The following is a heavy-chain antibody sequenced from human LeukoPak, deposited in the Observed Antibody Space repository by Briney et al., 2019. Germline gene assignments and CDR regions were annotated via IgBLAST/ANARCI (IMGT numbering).Heavy chain of an antibody. J-gene: IGHJ5*02. CDR1: GYTFTSYD. CDR2: MNPNSGNT. CDR3: ARGLDGGCSSTSCYALTVWFDP. D-gene: IGHD2-2*01. V-gene: IGHV1-8*03. Sequence: ASVKVSCKASGYTFTSYDINWARQATGQGLEWTGWMNPNSGNTGYAQKFQGRVTITRNTSISTAYMELSSLRSEDTAVYYCARGLDGGCSSTSCYALTVWFDPWGQGTLVTVSS.